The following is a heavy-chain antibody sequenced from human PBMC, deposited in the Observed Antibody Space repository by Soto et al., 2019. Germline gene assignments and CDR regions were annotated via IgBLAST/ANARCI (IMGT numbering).Heavy chain of an antibody. CDR1: GFIFGNYM. CDR2: IRDGGEST. CDR3: APHVHCSGGSCHYDAFDI. Sequence: EVQLLESGGGLVQPGESLRLSCAVSGFIFGNYMMTWVRQAPGKGLEWVSTIRDGGESTYYADSVKGRFTISRDNSKNTLYFQMDSLGVEDTAVYYCAPHVHCSGGSCHYDAFDIRGQGTMVTVSS. V-gene: IGHV3-23*01. D-gene: IGHD2-15*01. J-gene: IGHJ3*02.